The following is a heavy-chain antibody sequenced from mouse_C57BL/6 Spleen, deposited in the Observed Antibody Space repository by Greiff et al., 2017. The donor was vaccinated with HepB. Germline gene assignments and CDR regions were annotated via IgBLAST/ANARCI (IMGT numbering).Heavy chain of an antibody. CDR2: IDPSDSYT. V-gene: IGHV1-59*01. CDR1: GYTFTSYW. D-gene: IGHD1-1*01. CDR3: ARRVLDYYGSSLGY. J-gene: IGHJ2*01. Sequence: QVQLQQPGAELVRPGTSVKLSCKASGYTFTSYWMHWVKQRPGQGLEWIGVIDPSDSYTNYNQKFKGKATLTVDTSSSTAYMQLSSLTSEDSAVYYCARRVLDYYGSSLGYWGQGTTLTVSS.